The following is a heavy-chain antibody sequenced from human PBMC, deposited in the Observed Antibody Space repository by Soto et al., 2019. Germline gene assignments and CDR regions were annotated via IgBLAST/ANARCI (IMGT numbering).Heavy chain of an antibody. D-gene: IGHD6-6*01. CDR1: GFTFSSYA. J-gene: IGHJ6*02. V-gene: IGHV3-23*01. Sequence: GGSLRLSCAASGFTFSSYAMSWVRQAPGKGLEWVSAISGSGGSTYYADSVKGRFTISRDNSKNTLYLQMNSLRAEDTAVYYCALKGAPEYSSSSAGGYYYGMDVWGQGTTVTVSS. CDR3: ALKGAPEYSSSSAGGYYYGMDV. CDR2: ISGSGGST.